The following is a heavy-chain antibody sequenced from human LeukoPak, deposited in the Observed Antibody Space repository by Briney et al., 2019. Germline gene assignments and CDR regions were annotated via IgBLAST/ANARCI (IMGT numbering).Heavy chain of an antibody. CDR1: GGSISSYY. D-gene: IGHD3-9*01. J-gene: IGHJ3*02. CDR3: ARDHTYYDILTGYSFGAFDI. CDR2: IYYSGST. V-gene: IGHV4-59*01. Sequence: PSETLSLTCTVSGGSISSYYWSWTRQPPGKGLEWIGYIYYSGSTNYNPSLKSRVTISVDTSKNQFSLKLSSVTAADTAVYYCARDHTYYDILTGYSFGAFDIWGQGTMVTVSS.